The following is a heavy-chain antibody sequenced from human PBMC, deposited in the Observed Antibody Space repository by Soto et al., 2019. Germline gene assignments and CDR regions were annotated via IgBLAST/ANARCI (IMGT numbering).Heavy chain of an antibody. CDR3: ARHVGPIVSSGLYYFDY. Sequence: SETLSLTCTVSGGSISSSSYYWGWIRQPPGKGLEWIGSIYYSGSTYYNPSLKSRVTISVDTSKNQFSLKLSSVTAADTAVYYCARHVGPIVSSGLYYFDYWGQGTLVTVS. V-gene: IGHV4-39*01. J-gene: IGHJ4*02. CDR1: GGSISSSSYY. D-gene: IGHD6-19*01. CDR2: IYYSGST.